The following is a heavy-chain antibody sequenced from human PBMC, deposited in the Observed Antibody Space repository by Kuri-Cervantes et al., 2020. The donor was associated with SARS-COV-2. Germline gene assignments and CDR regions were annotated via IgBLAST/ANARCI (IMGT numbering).Heavy chain of an antibody. D-gene: IGHD2-8*01. CDR3: ARVMMYGGFLGRPLAY. V-gene: IGHV3-30-3*01. J-gene: IGHJ4*02. CDR1: GFTFSSYA. Sequence: SLKISCAASGFTFSSYAMHWVRQAPGKGLEWVAVISYDGSNKYYADSVKGRFTISRDNSKNTLYLQMNSLRAEDTAVYYCARVMMYGGFLGRPLAYWGQGTLVTVSS. CDR2: ISYDGSNK.